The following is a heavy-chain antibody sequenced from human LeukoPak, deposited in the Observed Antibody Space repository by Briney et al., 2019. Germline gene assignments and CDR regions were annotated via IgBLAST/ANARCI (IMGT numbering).Heavy chain of an antibody. CDR3: ARAQKGYSYGYYFDY. J-gene: IGHJ4*02. Sequence: SETLSLTCTVSGGSISNYFWSWVRQPAGKGLEWIGRIYSTGRSDYNPSLKSRITMSVDTSKNQFSLKLSSVTAADTAVYYCARAQKGYSYGYYFDYWGQGTLVTVSS. CDR2: IYSTGRS. V-gene: IGHV4-4*07. D-gene: IGHD5-18*01. CDR1: GGSISNYF.